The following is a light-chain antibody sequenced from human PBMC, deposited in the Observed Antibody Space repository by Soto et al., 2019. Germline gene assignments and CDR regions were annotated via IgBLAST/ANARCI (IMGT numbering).Light chain of an antibody. CDR3: QQYGALPAT. CDR2: GTS. V-gene: IGKV3-20*01. CDR1: ESVSSNY. J-gene: IGKJ4*01. Sequence: EIVLTQSPGILSLSPGDGATLSCRASESVSSNYLAWYQQNPGQAPRLLIYGTSTRASGIPDRFSGSGSGTDFTLTISRLEPEDFAVYCCQQYGALPATFGGGTKVDIK.